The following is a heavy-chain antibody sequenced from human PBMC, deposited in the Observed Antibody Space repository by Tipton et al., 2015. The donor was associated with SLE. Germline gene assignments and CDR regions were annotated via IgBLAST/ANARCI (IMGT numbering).Heavy chain of an antibody. CDR3: ASGSYYQGADAFDI. CDR1: GFTVSSNY. D-gene: IGHD1-26*01. J-gene: IGHJ3*02. Sequence: SLRLSCAASGFTVSSNYMSWVRQAPGKGLEWVSVIYSGGSTYYADSVKGRFTISRDNSKNTLYLQMNSLRAEDTAVYYCASGSYYQGADAFDIWGQGTMVTVSS. V-gene: IGHV3-53*01. CDR2: IYSGGST.